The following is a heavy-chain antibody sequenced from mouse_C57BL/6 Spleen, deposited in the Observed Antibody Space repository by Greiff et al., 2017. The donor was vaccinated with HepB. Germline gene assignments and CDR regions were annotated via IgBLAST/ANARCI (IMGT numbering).Heavy chain of an antibody. D-gene: IGHD2-3*01. CDR3: ARDGHYDGYYVFAY. CDR1: GFTFSSYA. Sequence: EVQVVESGGGLVKPGGSLKLSCAASGFTFSSYAMSWVRQTPEKRLEWVATISDGGSYTYYPDNVKGRFTISRDNAKNNLYLQMSHLKSEDTAMYYCARDGHYDGYYVFAYWGQGTLVTVSA. CDR2: ISDGGSYT. V-gene: IGHV5-4*01. J-gene: IGHJ3*01.